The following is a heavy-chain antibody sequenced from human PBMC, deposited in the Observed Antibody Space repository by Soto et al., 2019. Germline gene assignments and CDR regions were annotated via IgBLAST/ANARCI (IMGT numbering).Heavy chain of an antibody. V-gene: IGHV3-30-3*01. CDR3: ARADRDGYNLYYYGMDV. J-gene: IGHJ6*02. D-gene: IGHD5-12*01. CDR1: GFTFSSYA. Sequence: QVQLVESGGGVVQPGRSLRLSCAASGFTFSSYAMHWVRQAPGKGLEWVAVISYDGSNKYYADSVKGRFTISRENSKNTLYLQMNSLRAEDTAVYYCARADRDGYNLYYYGMDVWGQGTTVTVSS. CDR2: ISYDGSNK.